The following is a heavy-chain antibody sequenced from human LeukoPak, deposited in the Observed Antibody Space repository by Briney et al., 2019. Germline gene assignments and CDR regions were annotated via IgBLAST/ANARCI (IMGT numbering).Heavy chain of an antibody. J-gene: IGHJ4*02. CDR2: IKGDGSEE. Sequence: GGSLRLSCAASGFTFSSYWMSWVRQAPGKGLEWVANIKGDGSEEYYVDSVKGRFTISRDNSKNTLYLQMNNLRAEDTAIYYCAKRQGSSASCYDYWGQGTLVTVSS. CDR3: AKRQGSSASCYDY. V-gene: IGHV3-7*03. D-gene: IGHD2-2*01. CDR1: GFTFSSYW.